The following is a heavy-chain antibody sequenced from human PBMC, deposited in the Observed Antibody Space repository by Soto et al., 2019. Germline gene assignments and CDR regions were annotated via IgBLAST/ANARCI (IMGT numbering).Heavy chain of an antibody. CDR3: ARDTYSSGWYFDY. CDR2: IKQDGSEK. J-gene: IGHJ4*02. CDR1: GFTFSSYW. D-gene: IGHD6-19*01. V-gene: IGHV3-7*03. Sequence: PVGSLRLSCAASGFTFSSYWMSWVRQAPGKGLEWVANIKQDGSEKYYVDSVKGRFTISRDNAKNSLYLQMNSLRAEDTAVYYCARDTYSSGWYFDYWGQGTLVTVSS.